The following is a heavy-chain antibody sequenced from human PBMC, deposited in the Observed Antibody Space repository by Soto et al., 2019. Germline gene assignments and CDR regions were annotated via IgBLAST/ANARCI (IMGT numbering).Heavy chain of an antibody. CDR2: ISYDGSNK. D-gene: IGHD6-13*01. J-gene: IGHJ6*02. Sequence: QVQLVESGGGVVQPGRSLRLSCAASGFTFSSYAMHWVRQAPGKGLEWVAVISYDGSNKYYADSVKGRFTTSRDNSKNTLYLQMNSLRAEDTAVYYCARDDTAAAVDYYYYGMDVWGQGTTVTVSS. V-gene: IGHV3-30-3*01. CDR3: ARDDTAAAVDYYYYGMDV. CDR1: GFTFSSYA.